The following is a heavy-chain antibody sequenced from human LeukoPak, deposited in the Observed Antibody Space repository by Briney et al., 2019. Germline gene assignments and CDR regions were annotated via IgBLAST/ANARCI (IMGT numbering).Heavy chain of an antibody. CDR1: GFTFSSYS. CDR3: GRGNGSGSYYLDY. V-gene: IGHV3-48*01. Sequence: PGGSLRLSCAASGFTFSSYSMNWVRQAPGKGLEWVSYISSSSSTIYYADSVKGRFTISRDNAKNSLYLQMNSLRAEDTAVYYCGRGNGSGSYYLDYWGQGTLVTVSS. CDR2: ISSSSSTI. D-gene: IGHD3-10*01. J-gene: IGHJ4*02.